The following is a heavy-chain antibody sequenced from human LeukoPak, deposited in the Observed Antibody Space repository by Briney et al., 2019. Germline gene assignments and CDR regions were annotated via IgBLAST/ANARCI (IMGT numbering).Heavy chain of an antibody. J-gene: IGHJ4*02. V-gene: IGHV4-59*01. CDR1: GGSISSYY. CDR3: ARGQYCSGGSCYDLDY. Sequence: SETLSLTCTVSGGSISSYYWSWLRQPPGKGLEWIGYIYYSGSTNYNPSLKSRVTISVDTSKNQFSLKLSSVTAADTAVYYCARGQYCSGGSCYDLDYWGQGTLVTVSS. CDR2: IYYSGST. D-gene: IGHD2-15*01.